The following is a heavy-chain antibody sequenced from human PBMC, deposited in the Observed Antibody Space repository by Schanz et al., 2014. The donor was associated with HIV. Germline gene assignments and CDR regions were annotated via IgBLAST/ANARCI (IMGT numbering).Heavy chain of an antibody. CDR1: GGTFSTYA. V-gene: IGHV1-69*01. Sequence: QVHLVQSGAEVKRPGTTVKVSXKASGGTFSTYAINWVRQAPGQGLEWMGGIIPLFDTANYAQRFQGRVTISADESTSTAYMELTSLRSEDTAVYFCATCGYGSDPXXFDNWGQGTQVTVSS. D-gene: IGHD6-25*01. CDR3: ATCGYGSDPXXFDN. CDR2: IIPLFDTA. J-gene: IGHJ4*02.